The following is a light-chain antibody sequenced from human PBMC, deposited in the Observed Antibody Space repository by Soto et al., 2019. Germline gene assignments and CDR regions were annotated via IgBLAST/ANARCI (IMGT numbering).Light chain of an antibody. CDR3: QQYNSYRWT. V-gene: IGKV1-5*01. J-gene: IGKJ1*01. Sequence: DIQMTQSPSTLSASVGDRVTNTCRASQSISSWLAWYQQKPGKAPKLLIYDASSFESGVPSRFSGSGSGTEFTLTISSLQPDDFATYYCQQYNSYRWTFGQGTKV. CDR1: QSISSW. CDR2: DAS.